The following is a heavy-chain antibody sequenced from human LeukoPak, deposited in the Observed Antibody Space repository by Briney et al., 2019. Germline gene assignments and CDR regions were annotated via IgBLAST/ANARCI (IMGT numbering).Heavy chain of an antibody. CDR1: GYSFTSYW. CDR3: ARHVRLDGYNYIDPAADY. CDR2: IYPGDSDT. D-gene: IGHD5-24*01. V-gene: IGHV5-51*01. J-gene: IGHJ4*02. Sequence: GESLKISCKGSGYSFTSYWIGWVRQVPGKGLEWMGIIYPGDSDTRYSPSFQGQVTISAGKSISTAYLQWSSLKASDTAMYYCARHVRLDGYNYIDPAADYWGQGTLVTVSS.